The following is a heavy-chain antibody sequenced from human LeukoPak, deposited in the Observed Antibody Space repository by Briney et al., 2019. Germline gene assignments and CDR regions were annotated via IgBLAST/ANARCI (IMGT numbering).Heavy chain of an antibody. Sequence: LETLSLTCTVSGGSISSYYWSWIRQPAGKGLEWIGRIYTSGSTNYNPSLKSRVTISVDKSKNQFSLKLSSMTAADTAVYYCARARGDPDYFDYWGQGTLVTVSS. J-gene: IGHJ4*02. CDR1: GGSISSYY. V-gene: IGHV4-4*07. CDR3: ARARGDPDYFDY. D-gene: IGHD3-16*01. CDR2: IYTSGST.